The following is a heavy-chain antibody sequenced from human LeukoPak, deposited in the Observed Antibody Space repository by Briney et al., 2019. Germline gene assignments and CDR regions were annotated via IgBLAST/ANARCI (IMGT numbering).Heavy chain of an antibody. CDR2: IKQDGSEK. Sequence: GGSLRLSWAASRFTFSRYWMSWVRQAPGKGLEWVANIKQDGSEKYYVDSVKGRFTISRDNAKNSLYLQMNSLRAEDTAVFYCGRDRSSGYDDAFDIWGQGTTVTVSS. J-gene: IGHJ3*02. V-gene: IGHV3-7*01. D-gene: IGHD5-12*01. CDR1: RFTFSRYW. CDR3: GRDRSSGYDDAFDI.